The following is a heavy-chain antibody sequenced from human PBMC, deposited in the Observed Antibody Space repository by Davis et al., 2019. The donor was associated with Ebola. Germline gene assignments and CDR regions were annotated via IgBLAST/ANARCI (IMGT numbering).Heavy chain of an antibody. Sequence: PGGSLRLSCAASGFTFSSYSMNWVRQAPGKGLEWVSYISSSSSTIYYADSVKGRFTISRDNAKNSLYLQMNSLRVEDTAVYYCARANWGSADYWGQGTQVTVSS. CDR3: ARANWGSADY. V-gene: IGHV3-48*01. D-gene: IGHD7-27*01. CDR2: ISSSSSTI. CDR1: GFTFSSYS. J-gene: IGHJ4*02.